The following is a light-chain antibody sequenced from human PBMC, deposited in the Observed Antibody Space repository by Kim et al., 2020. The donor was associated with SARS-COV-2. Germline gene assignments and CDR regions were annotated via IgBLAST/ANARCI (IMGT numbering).Light chain of an antibody. CDR2: DAS. CDR3: QEYTSSPPYT. J-gene: IGKJ2*01. Sequence: SPGERDTLSCRASPSDGSNYLAWYQQKPGQAPRLLIYDASNRATGIPDRFGGSGSGTDFTLTIGRLEPEDFAVYYCQEYTSSPPYTFGQGTKLEIK. V-gene: IGKV3-20*01. CDR1: PSDGSNY.